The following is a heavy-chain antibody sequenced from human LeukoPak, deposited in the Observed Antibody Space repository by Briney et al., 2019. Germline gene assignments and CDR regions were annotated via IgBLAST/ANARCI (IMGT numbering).Heavy chain of an antibody. D-gene: IGHD2-15*01. CDR2: ISGGASSP. CDR1: GFTFSNYA. Sequence: GGSLRLSCAASGFTFSNYAMSWVRQAPGTGLDWLSAISGGASSPFYADSVKGRFSISRDNSKDTLYLQMNTLRAEDTAVYYCAKPPRSCRGGSCYSDFDYCGPGHLATVSS. CDR3: AKPPRSCRGGSCYSDFDY. J-gene: IGHJ4*02. V-gene: IGHV3-23*01.